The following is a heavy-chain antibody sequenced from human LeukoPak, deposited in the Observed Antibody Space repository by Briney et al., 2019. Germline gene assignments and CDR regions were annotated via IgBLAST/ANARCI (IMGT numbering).Heavy chain of an antibody. CDR1: GFTFSDYY. Sequence: GGSLRLSCAASGFTFSDYYMSWIRQAPGKGLEWVSYISSSGSTIYYADSVKGRFTISRDNARNTLYLQMNSLRVEDTAVYYCARDQGFTMVRPWGQGTLVTVSS. J-gene: IGHJ5*02. CDR2: ISSSGSTI. V-gene: IGHV3-11*04. D-gene: IGHD3-10*01. CDR3: ARDQGFTMVRP.